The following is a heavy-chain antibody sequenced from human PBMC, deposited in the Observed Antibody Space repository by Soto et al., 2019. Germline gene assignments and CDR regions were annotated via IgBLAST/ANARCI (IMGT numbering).Heavy chain of an antibody. D-gene: IGHD2-8*02. CDR2: ISRDGGST. CDR1: GFTFSNYA. Sequence: GGSLRLSCAASGFTFSNYAMSWVRQAPGKGLEWVSAISRDGGSTYYADSVKGRFTISRANSRNTLYLQRNSLRAEDTAVYYCAIPSSLTVPGPDNRGQETLVTVSS. J-gene: IGHJ4*02. V-gene: IGHV3-23*01. CDR3: AIPSSLTVPGPDN.